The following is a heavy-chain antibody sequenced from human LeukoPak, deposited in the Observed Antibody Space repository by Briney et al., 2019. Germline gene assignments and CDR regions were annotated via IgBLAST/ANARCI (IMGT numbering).Heavy chain of an antibody. J-gene: IGHJ6*02. CDR1: GGSFSGYY. D-gene: IGHD3-10*01. CDR2: INHSGST. CDR3: ARGNFLVRGVIIRARGMDV. Sequence: PSETLSLTCAVYGGSFSGYYWSWIRQPPGKGLEWIGKINHSGSTNYNPSLKSRVTISVDTSKNQFSLKLSSVTAADTAVYYCARGNFLVRGVIIRARGMDVWDQGTTVTVSS. V-gene: IGHV4-34*01.